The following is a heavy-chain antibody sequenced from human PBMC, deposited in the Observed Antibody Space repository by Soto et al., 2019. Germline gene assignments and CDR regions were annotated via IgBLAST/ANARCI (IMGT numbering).Heavy chain of an antibody. CDR3: ARGGNYYGSGSDISYYYGMDV. CDR1: GGTFSSYT. CDR2: INPNSGGT. Sequence: SVKVSCKASGGTFSSYTISWVRQAPGQGLEWMGWINPNSGGTNYAQKFQGWVTMTRDTSISTAYMELSRLRSDDTAVYYCARGGNYYGSGSDISYYYGMDVWGQGTTVTVSS. J-gene: IGHJ6*02. V-gene: IGHV1-2*04. D-gene: IGHD3-10*01.